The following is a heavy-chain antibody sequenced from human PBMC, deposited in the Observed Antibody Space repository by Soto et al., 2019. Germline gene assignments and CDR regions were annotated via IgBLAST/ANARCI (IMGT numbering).Heavy chain of an antibody. D-gene: IGHD6-6*01. J-gene: IGHJ5*02. CDR1: GFTFSSYW. CDR2: IKQDGSEK. CDR3: ARDLPSIAAPGWFDP. V-gene: IGHV3-7*01. Sequence: GGSLRLSCAASGFTFSSYWMSWVRQAPGKGLEWVANIKQDGSEKYYVDSVKGRFTISRDNAKNSLYLQMNSLRAEDTAVYYCARDLPSIAAPGWFDPWGQGTLVTVSS.